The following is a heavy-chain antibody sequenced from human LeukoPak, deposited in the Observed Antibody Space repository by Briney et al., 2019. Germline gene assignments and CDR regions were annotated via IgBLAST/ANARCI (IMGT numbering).Heavy chain of an antibody. J-gene: IGHJ4*02. CDR1: GFPVSSNY. Sequence: PGGSLRPSCAASGFPVSSNYMSWDRQAPGKGLEWGAVVHRDGDTYNADSVKGRFTISRDKSKNTVYLQMNSLRDEDTAVYYCARAPYGVGYTVERDYWGQGTLVTVSS. CDR2: VHRDGDT. D-gene: IGHD1-1*01. V-gene: IGHV3-53*01. CDR3: ARAPYGVGYTVERDY.